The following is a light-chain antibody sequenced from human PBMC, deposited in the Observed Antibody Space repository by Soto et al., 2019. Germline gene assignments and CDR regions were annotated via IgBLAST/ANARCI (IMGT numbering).Light chain of an antibody. CDR3: SSYTSSTTLNV. CDR1: SSDVGGSNY. CDR2: EVS. Sequence: QSVLTQPASVSGSPGQSITISCTGTSSDVGGSNYVSWYQQHPGKAPKFMIYEVSNRPSGVSNRFSGSKSGNTASLTISGLQAEDEADYYCSSYTSSTTLNVFGTGNKLTVL. V-gene: IGLV2-14*01. J-gene: IGLJ1*01.